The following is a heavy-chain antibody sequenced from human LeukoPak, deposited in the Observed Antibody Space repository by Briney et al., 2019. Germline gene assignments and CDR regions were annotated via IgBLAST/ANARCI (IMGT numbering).Heavy chain of an antibody. V-gene: IGHV1-46*01. D-gene: IGHD5-24*01. CDR2: IRGTGDSP. Sequence: ASVKVSCKASGFTFTNYHLHWVRLAPGQGLEWVSLIRGTGDSPDYAQRFQGRVTVTCDTSTNTLYLELRSLKLEDTAVYYCARAPDGTLDLWGQGTLVTVSS. CDR3: ARAPDGTLDL. J-gene: IGHJ4*02. CDR1: GFTFTNYH.